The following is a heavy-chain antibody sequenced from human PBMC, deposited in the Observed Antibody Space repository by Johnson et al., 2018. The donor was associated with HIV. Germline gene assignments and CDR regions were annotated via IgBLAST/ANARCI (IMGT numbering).Heavy chain of an antibody. D-gene: IGHD3-3*01. Sequence: QVQLVESGGGLVQPGGSLRLSCAASGFTFSDYYMTWIRQAPGKGLEWLSFISSSGDIIRYADSVKGRFTISRDNAKNSLNLQMNSLRAEDTAVYYCARVGISWSWRDAFDIWGQGTMVTVSS. CDR1: GFTFSDYY. CDR2: ISSSGDII. J-gene: IGHJ3*02. V-gene: IGHV3-11*04. CDR3: ARVGISWSWRDAFDI.